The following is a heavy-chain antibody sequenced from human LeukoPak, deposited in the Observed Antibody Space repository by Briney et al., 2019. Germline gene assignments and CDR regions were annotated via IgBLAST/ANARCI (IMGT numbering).Heavy chain of an antibody. CDR3: ATKEPSTSGWSY. V-gene: IGHV3-7*01. J-gene: IGHJ4*02. D-gene: IGHD6-19*01. CDR2: IKEEGSEK. Sequence: PGGSLRLSCAASGFTFNRDWTAWVRQAPGTGREWVANIKEEGSEKNYVDSVKGRFTISRDNAVNSVYLQMNDLRAEDTGVYYCATKEPSTSGWSYWGQGTLVTVSS. CDR1: GFTFNRDW.